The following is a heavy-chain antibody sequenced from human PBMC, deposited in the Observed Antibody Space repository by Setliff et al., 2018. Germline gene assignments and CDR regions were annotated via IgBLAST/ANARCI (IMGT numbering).Heavy chain of an antibody. D-gene: IGHD3-3*01. V-gene: IGHV4-59*12. J-gene: IGHJ4*02. CDR2: IYYSGTT. CDR3: ARRETYYNFWSGYYAY. Sequence: SETLSLTYAVSGGSISSYYWNWIRQPPGKGLEWIGYIYYSGTTNYNPSLKSRVTISVDTSKNQFSLKLSSVTAADTAVYYCARRETYYNFWSGYYAYWGQGTLVTVSS. CDR1: GGSISSYY.